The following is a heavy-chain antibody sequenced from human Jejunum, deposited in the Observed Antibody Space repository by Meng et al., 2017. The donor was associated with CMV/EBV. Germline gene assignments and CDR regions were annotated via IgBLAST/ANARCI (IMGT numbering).Heavy chain of an antibody. V-gene: IGHV2-5*02. CDR3: AYRRGGGSGWNWFGP. Sequence: ITWKEPGRTRVKPTQTLTLTCSFSGFSLTTAGVGVGWIRRPPGKALEWLALIYWDDDKHYNPSLETRLAIMKDTSKNQVVLIMTDMDPVDTATYDCAYRRGGGSGWNWFGPWGQGTLVTVSS. J-gene: IGHJ5*02. CDR2: IYWDDDK. D-gene: IGHD6-19*01. CDR1: GFSLTTAGVG.